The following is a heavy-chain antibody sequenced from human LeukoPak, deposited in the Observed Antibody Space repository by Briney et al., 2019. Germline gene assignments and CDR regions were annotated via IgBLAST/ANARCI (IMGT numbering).Heavy chain of an antibody. CDR1: GFTFSIYW. CDR3: AREWVAGNKNYYCYYGLDV. Sequence: PGGSLRLSCAASGFTFSIYWMSWVRQAPGKGLEWVAKIKQGGSETYYVDSVKGRFTISRDNAKNSLYLQMDSLRAEDTAVYCAREWVAGNKNYYCYYGLDVWGQGTTVTVSS. V-gene: IGHV3-7*01. D-gene: IGHD6-19*01. CDR2: IKQGGSET. J-gene: IGHJ6*02.